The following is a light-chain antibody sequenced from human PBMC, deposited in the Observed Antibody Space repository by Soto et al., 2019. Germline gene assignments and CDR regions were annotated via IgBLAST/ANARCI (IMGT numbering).Light chain of an antibody. CDR1: SSDVGSFNY. J-gene: IGLJ1*01. CDR2: EVT. Sequence: QSVLTQPASVSGSPGQSITISCTATSSDVGSFNYVSWYQHHPGKAPKLMIYEVTSRPSGVSNRFSGSKSGNTASLTISGLQAEDEADYYCVSYATSTNLYVFGSGTKVTVL. CDR3: VSYATSTNLYV. V-gene: IGLV2-14*01.